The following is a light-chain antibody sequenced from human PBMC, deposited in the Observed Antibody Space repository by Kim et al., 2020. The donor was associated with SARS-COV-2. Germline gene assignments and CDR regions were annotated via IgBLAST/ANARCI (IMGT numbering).Light chain of an antibody. CDR3: SSYAGSNNVL. Sequence: QSALTQPPSASGPPGQSVAISCTGTSSDVGAYNHVSWYQQHPGKAPKLIIYELNKRPSGVPDRFSGSKSGNTASLTVSGLQAEDEADYYCSSYAGSNNVLFGGGTQLTVL. CDR1: SSDVGAYNH. V-gene: IGLV2-8*01. J-gene: IGLJ2*01. CDR2: ELN.